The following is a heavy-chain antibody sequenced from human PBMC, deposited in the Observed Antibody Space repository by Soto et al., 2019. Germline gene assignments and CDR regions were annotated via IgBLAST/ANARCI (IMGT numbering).Heavy chain of an antibody. J-gene: IGHJ6*02. Sequence: GGSLRLSCAASGFTFSGSAMHWVRQASGKGLEWVGRIRSKANSYATAYAASVKGRFTISRDDSKNTAYLQMNSLKTEDTAVYYCTRHREGGGAVSPYYYYYGMDVWGQGTTVTVSS. V-gene: IGHV3-73*01. CDR3: TRHREGGGAVSPYYYYYGMDV. CDR1: GFTFSGSA. D-gene: IGHD2-15*01. CDR2: IRSKANSYAT.